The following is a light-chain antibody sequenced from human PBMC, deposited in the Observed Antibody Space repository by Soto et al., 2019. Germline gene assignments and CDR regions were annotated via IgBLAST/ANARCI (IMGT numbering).Light chain of an antibody. CDR2: AXS. Sequence: IVLTQSPATMCLSPAGRATLSXGVSARVSSRYVAWYQMKAGMAPRXXXHAXSTRARGIPDRLRGSKSGTDFTLTIRGLEPEDAALYYCQQYGSSTITFGQGTRLEIK. V-gene: IGKV3D-20*01. CDR3: QQYGSSTIT. CDR1: ARVSSRY. J-gene: IGKJ5*01.